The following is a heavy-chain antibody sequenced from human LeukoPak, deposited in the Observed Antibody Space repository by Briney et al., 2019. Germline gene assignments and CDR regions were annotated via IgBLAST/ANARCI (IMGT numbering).Heavy chain of an antibody. CDR2: IYHSGST. CDR1: GGSLSSYY. CDR3: ARDGV. V-gene: IGHV4-59*12. J-gene: IGHJ6*04. Sequence: SETLSLTCTVSGGSLSSYYWSWIRQPPGKGLEWIGYIYHSGSTYYNPSLKSRVTISVDRSNNQFSLKLSSVTAADTAVYFCARDGVWGKGTTVSVSS.